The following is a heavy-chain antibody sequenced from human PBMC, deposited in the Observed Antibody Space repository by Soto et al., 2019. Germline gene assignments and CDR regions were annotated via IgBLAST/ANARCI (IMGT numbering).Heavy chain of an antibody. Sequence: QGQLLQSGAEVKRPGSSVKVSCEASGGTFSSLGFTWVRQAPGQGLEWMGGIIPISGRTTFAQKFQGSVTITADAPTRATYRELTALTSEDTAMYYCATRGTQGRWLEFADYWGQGTLVTVSS. J-gene: IGHJ4*02. CDR1: GGTFSSLG. V-gene: IGHV1-69*01. CDR2: IIPISGRT. CDR3: ATRGTQGRWLEFADY. D-gene: IGHD5-12*01.